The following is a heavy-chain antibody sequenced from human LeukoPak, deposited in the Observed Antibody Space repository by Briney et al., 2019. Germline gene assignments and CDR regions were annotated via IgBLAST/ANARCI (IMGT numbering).Heavy chain of an antibody. D-gene: IGHD6-19*01. CDR3: AKGGYSSGWYSDRGGHFDY. CDR1: GFTFISYA. CDR2: ISGSCGST. Sequence: GGSLRLSCAASGFTFISYAMSWVRQAPGKGLEWVSAISGSCGSTYYADSVKGRFTISRDNSKNTLYLQMNSLRAEDTAVYYCAKGGYSSGWYSDRGGHFDYWGQGTLVTVSS. V-gene: IGHV3-23*01. J-gene: IGHJ4*02.